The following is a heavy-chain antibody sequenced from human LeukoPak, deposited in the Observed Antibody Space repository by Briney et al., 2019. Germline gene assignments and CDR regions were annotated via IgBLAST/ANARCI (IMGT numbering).Heavy chain of an antibody. D-gene: IGHD3-10*01. CDR1: GFTFSSYS. J-gene: IGHJ4*02. V-gene: IGHV3-21*01. CDR3: ARAHLPGIWFGNPGAQFDY. CDR2: ISSSSSYI. Sequence: PGGSLRLSCAASGFTFSSYSMNWVRQAPGKGLEWVSSISSSSSYIYYADSVKGRFTISRDNATNSLYLQMNSLRAEDTAMYYCARAHLPGIWFGNPGAQFDYWGQGTLVTVSS.